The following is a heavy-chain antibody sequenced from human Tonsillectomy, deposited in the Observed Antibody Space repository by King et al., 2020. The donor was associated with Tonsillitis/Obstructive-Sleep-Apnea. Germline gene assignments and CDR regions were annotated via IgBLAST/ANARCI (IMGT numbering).Heavy chain of an antibody. CDR2: INHSGST. CDR3: ARRRLYCSGVRCYAGSIDY. J-gene: IGHJ4*02. CDR1: DGSFSDYY. Sequence: VQLQQWGAGLLKPSETLSLTCAVYDGSFSDYYWSWIRQPPGKGLEWIGEINHSGSTNYNPSLKSRVTISVDTSKNQFSLKLTSVTAADTAVYYCARRRLYCSGVRCYAGSIDYWGQGTLVTVSS. D-gene: IGHD2-15*01. V-gene: IGHV4-34*01.